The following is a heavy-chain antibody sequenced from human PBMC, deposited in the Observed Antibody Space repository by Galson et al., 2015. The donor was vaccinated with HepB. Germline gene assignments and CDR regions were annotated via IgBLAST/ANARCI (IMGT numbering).Heavy chain of an antibody. Sequence: SLRLSCAASGFTFSSYAMNWVRQAPGQGLEWVSYISSSNSPIYYADSVKGRFTISRDNAHNSLFLQMNSLRDEDTAVYYCARGYDSGGYYPDYWGQGILVTVSS. J-gene: IGHJ4*02. CDR1: GFTFSSYA. CDR2: ISSSNSPI. CDR3: ARGYDSGGYYPDY. V-gene: IGHV3-48*02. D-gene: IGHD3-22*01.